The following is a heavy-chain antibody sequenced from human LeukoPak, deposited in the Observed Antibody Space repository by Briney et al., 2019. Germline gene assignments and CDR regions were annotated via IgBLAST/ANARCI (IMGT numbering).Heavy chain of an antibody. CDR2: IKQDGSEK. CDR1: GFTFSNYW. D-gene: IGHD2-2*01. CDR3: ATFPYCSSTSCPPLG. J-gene: IGHJ4*02. V-gene: IGHV3-7*03. Sequence: GGSLRLSCAASGFTFSNYWMSWVRQAPGKGLEWVANIKQDGSEKYYVDSVKGRFTISRDNAKNSLYLQMDSLRAEDTAVFYCATFPYCSSTSCPPLGWGQGTLVTVSS.